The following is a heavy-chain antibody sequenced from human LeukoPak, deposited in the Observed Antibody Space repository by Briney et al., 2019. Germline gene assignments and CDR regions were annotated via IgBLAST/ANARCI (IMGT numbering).Heavy chain of an antibody. CDR2: INHSGRT. CDR1: GGSFSGYY. Sequence: TSETLSLTCAVSGGSFSGYYWTWIRQPPGKGLEWIGEINHSGRTNYNPSLKSRVIISVDTSKNQLSLKLNSVTAADTAVYYCARPLGYCSDSRCPQSWFDPWGQGTLVTVSS. D-gene: IGHD2-15*01. CDR3: ARPLGYCSDSRCPQSWFDP. V-gene: IGHV4-34*01. J-gene: IGHJ5*02.